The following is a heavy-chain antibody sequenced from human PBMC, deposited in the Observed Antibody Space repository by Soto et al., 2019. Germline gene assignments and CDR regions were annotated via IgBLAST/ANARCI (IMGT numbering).Heavy chain of an antibody. CDR1: GGTFSSYA. V-gene: IGHV1-69*13. J-gene: IGHJ4*02. CDR3: ARDLRIESYSQDSSSSGDDY. D-gene: IGHD6-6*01. Sequence: SVKVSCKASGGTFSSYAISWVRQAPGQGLEWMGGIIPIFGTANYAQKFQGRVTITADESTSTAYMELSSLRSEDTAVYYCARDLRIESYSQDSSSSGDDYSGQGTLVTVSS. CDR2: IIPIFGTA.